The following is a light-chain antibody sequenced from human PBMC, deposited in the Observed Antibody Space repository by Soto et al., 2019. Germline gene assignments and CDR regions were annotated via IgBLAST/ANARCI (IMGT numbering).Light chain of an antibody. CDR2: GAY. V-gene: IGKV3-15*01. CDR3: QQYNNWPRT. Sequence: MTQSPSTLSASVGDIVTITCLATQSVSSNLAWYQQKTSQAPRLLIYGAYTRATGIPARFSGSGSGTEFTLTISSLQSEDFAVYYCQQYNNWPRTFGQGTRWIS. J-gene: IGKJ1*01. CDR1: QSVSSN.